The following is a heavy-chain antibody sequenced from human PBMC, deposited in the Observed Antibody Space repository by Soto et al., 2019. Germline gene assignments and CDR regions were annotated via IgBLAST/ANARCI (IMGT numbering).Heavy chain of an antibody. CDR3: AKDVDIVATGGFDY. Sequence: EVQLLESGGGLVQPGGSLRLSCAASGFTFSSYAMSWVRQAPGKGLEWASAISGSGGSTYYADSVKGRFTISRDNSKNTLYLQMNSLSAEDRAVYYCAKDVDIVATGGFDYWGQGTLVTVSS. CDR1: GFTFSSYA. CDR2: ISGSGGST. J-gene: IGHJ4*02. D-gene: IGHD5-12*01. V-gene: IGHV3-23*01.